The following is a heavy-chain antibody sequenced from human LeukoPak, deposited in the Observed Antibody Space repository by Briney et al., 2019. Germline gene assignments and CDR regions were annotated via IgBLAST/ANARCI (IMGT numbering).Heavy chain of an antibody. D-gene: IGHD1-26*01. J-gene: IGHJ4*02. CDR1: GGSISSGSYY. Sequence: SETLSLTCTVSGGSISSGSYYWSWIRQPAGKGLEWIGRIYTSGSTNYNPSLKSRVTISVDTSKNQFSLKLSSVTAADTAVYYCARAFRGVGASTFDYWGQGTLVTVSS. V-gene: IGHV4-61*02. CDR3: ARAFRGVGASTFDY. CDR2: IYTSGST.